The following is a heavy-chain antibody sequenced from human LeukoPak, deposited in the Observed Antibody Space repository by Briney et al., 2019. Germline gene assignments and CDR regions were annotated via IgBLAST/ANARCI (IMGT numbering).Heavy chain of an antibody. CDR3: ARGAVDTDPNYDYVWGSDPPFDF. Sequence: ASVKVSCKASGYTFTNYAMNWVRQAPGQGLEWMGWINTNTGNPTYAQGFTGRFVFSLDTSVSTAYLQISSLKAEDTAVYYCARGAVDTDPNYDYVWGSDPPFDFWGQGTLVTVSS. V-gene: IGHV7-4-1*02. D-gene: IGHD3-16*01. CDR1: GYTFTNYA. CDR2: INTNTGNP. J-gene: IGHJ4*02.